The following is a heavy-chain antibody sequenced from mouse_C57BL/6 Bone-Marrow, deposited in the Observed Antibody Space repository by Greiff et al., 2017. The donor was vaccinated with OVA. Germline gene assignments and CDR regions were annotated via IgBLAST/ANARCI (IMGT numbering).Heavy chain of an antibody. J-gene: IGHJ1*03. CDR1: GFNIKDDY. D-gene: IGHD1-1*01. V-gene: IGHV14-4*01. Sequence: VQLQQSGAELVRPGASVKLSCTASGFNIKDDYMHWVKQRPEQGLEWIGWIDPENGDTEYASKFQGKATITADTSSNTAYLQLSSLTSEDTAVYYCTTDYGGSYRYFDVWGTGTTVTVSS. CDR2: IDPENGDT. CDR3: TTDYGGSYRYFDV.